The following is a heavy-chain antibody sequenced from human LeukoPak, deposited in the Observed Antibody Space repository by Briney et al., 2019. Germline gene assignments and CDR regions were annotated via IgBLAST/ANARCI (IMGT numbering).Heavy chain of an antibody. CDR3: AREGVPAANNYYYYMDV. J-gene: IGHJ6*03. CDR1: GGTFSSYA. D-gene: IGHD2-2*01. V-gene: IGHV1-69*05. CDR2: IIPIFGTA. Sequence: ASVKVSCKASGGTFSSYAISWVRQAPGQGLEWMGGIIPIFGTANYAQKFQGRVTITTDESTSTAYMELSSLRSEDTAVYYCAREGVPAANNYYYYMDVWGKGTTVTVSS.